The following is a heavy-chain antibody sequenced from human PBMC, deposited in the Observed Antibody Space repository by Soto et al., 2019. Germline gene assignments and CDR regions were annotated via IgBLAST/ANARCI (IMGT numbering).Heavy chain of an antibody. Sequence: GGSLRFSCAASGFTFSNYAMSWVRQAPGKGLEWITSVRGGGDLTYYADSVKGRFTISRDNSQNTLYLQMHGLRAEDTAVYYCAKDRDSSGWFSGYYYGVDVWGQGTTVTVSS. D-gene: IGHD6-19*01. V-gene: IGHV3-23*01. CDR2: VRGGGDLT. CDR3: AKDRDSSGWFSGYYYGVDV. CDR1: GFTFSNYA. J-gene: IGHJ6*02.